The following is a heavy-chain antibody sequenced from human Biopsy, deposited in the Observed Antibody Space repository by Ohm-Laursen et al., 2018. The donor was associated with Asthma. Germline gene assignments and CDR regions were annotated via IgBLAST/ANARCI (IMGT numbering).Heavy chain of an antibody. CDR1: GGTFGNYA. CDR3: ASPSSSREILYYYYNMDI. D-gene: IGHD6-13*01. J-gene: IGHJ6*02. CDR2: ISPVLGST. Sequence: GSSVKVSCKASGGTFGNYAISWVRQAPGLGLEWMGGISPVLGSTNIAQKFQGRVTISADIFTKTAYLEVSSLRSDDTAVYYCASPSSSREILYYYYNMDIWGQGTTVTV. V-gene: IGHV1-69*06.